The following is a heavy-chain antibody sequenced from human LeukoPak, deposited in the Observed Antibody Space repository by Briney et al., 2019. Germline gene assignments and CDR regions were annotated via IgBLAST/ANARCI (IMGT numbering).Heavy chain of an antibody. J-gene: IGHJ4*02. D-gene: IGHD6-13*01. CDR1: GFTFSSYA. V-gene: IGHV3-30-3*01. Sequence: GGSLRLSCAASGFTFSSYAMHWVRQAPGKGLEWVAVISYDGSNKYYADSVEGRFTISRDNSKSTLYLQMNSLGAEDTAVYYCARGTEPGIAAPYYFDYWGQGTLVTVSS. CDR2: ISYDGSNK. CDR3: ARGTEPGIAAPYYFDY.